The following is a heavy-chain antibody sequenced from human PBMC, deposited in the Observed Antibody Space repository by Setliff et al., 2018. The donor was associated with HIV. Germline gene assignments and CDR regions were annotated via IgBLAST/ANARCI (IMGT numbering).Heavy chain of an antibody. CDR2: INPNSGGT. J-gene: IGHJ6*02. V-gene: IGHV1-2*02. Sequence: ASVKVSCKASGYTFTGYYIHWVRQAPGQGLEWMGWINPNSGGTNYAQNFQGRVTMTRVTSISTAYMEMSRLGSDDTAMYYCAGESSGWSPPYYGMDVWGQGTTVTVSS. CDR1: GYTFTGYY. D-gene: IGHD6-19*01. CDR3: AGESSGWSPPYYGMDV.